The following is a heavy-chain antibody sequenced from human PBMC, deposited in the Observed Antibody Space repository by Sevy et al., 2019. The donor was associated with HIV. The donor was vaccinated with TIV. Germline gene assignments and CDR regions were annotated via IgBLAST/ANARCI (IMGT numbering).Heavy chain of an antibody. J-gene: IGHJ4*02. CDR3: ARKAGWELAEFDY. CDR1: GFTFGSYA. CDR2: ISYDGSNK. Sequence: GGSLRLSCAASGFTFGSYAMHWVRQAPGKGLEWVAVISYDGSNKYYADSVKGRFTISRDNSKNTLYLQMNSLRAEDTAVYYCARKAGWELAEFDYWGQGTLVTVSS. D-gene: IGHD1-26*01. V-gene: IGHV3-30-3*01.